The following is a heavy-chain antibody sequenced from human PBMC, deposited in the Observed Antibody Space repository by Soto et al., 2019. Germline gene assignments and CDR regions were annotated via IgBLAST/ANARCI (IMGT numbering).Heavy chain of an antibody. J-gene: IGHJ4*02. CDR2: ISRSGNST. CDR1: GLSFSSYA. D-gene: IGHD3-9*01. CDR3: AKDAKILDWLPTSYYFDF. Sequence: EVQVLESRGGLAQPGRSLRLCCAVSGLSFSSYAMTWVRQSPGKGLEWVSSISRSGNSTYSADSVRGRFTISRDNSKNTLYLQMNSLRAEDTAVYYCAKDAKILDWLPTSYYFDFWGQGTLVTVSS. V-gene: IGHV3-23*01.